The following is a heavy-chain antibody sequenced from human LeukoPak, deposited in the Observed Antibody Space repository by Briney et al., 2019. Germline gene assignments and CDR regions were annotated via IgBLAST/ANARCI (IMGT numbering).Heavy chain of an antibody. Sequence: PSETLSLTCTISGVPITADYWSWIRQPPGKGLEWIGYIYHSGSTNYNPSLQSRVSMSLDGSKSQLSLNLTSVTAADTAVYYCASGGSGMTDYWGQGTLVTVSS. V-gene: IGHV4-59*12. J-gene: IGHJ4*02. CDR1: GVPITADY. CDR3: ASGGSGMTDY. CDR2: IYHSGST. D-gene: IGHD3-10*01.